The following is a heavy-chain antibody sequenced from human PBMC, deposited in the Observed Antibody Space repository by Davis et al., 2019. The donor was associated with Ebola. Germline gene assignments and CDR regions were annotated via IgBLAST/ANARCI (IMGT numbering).Heavy chain of an antibody. J-gene: IGHJ4*02. V-gene: IGHV1-18*01. CDR3: ARVSLIVDVMIDY. D-gene: IGHD3-22*01. CDR1: GYTFTSYA. Sequence: ASVKVSCKASGYTFTSYAMHWVRQAPGQRLEWMGWISAYNGNTNYAQNLQGRVTMTTDTSTSTAYMELRSLRSDDTAVYYCARVSLIVDVMIDYWGQGTLVTVSS. CDR2: ISAYNGNT.